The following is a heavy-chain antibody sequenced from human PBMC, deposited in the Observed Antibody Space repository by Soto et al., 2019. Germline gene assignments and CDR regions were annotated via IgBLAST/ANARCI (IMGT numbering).Heavy chain of an antibody. CDR2: INAGNGNT. Sequence: SSQVSCKSSGYTFTSYAMHWVRQAPGQRLEGMGWINAGNGNTKYSQKFQGRVTITRDTSASTAYMELSSLRSEDTAVYYCATGGRPLILLVTYDDWGQGPPGT. J-gene: IGHJ4*02. CDR3: ATGGRPLILLVTYDD. CDR1: GYTFTSYA. D-gene: IGHD2-8*02. V-gene: IGHV1-3*01.